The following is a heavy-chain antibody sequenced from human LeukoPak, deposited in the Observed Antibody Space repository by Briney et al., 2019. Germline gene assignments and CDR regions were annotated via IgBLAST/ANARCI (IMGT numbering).Heavy chain of an antibody. CDR1: GFTVSSNY. CDR3: ARDQSRGAGADFYYYGMDV. V-gene: IGHV3-53*01. CDR2: IYSGGST. Sequence: GGSLRLSCPASGFTVSSNYMSWVRQAPGKGLEWVSVIYSGGSTYYADSVKGRFTISRDSSKNTLYLQMNSLRAEDTAVYYCARDQSRGAGADFYYYGMDVWGQGTTVTVSS. J-gene: IGHJ6*02. D-gene: IGHD1-26*01.